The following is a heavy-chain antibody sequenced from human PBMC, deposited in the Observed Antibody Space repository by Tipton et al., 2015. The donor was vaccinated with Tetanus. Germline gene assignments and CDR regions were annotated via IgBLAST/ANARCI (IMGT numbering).Heavy chain of an antibody. V-gene: IGHV3-33*01. J-gene: IGHJ4*02. CDR3: AREGDCSGGSCFSGDFDN. Sequence: SLRLSCAASGFIFSSYGIHWVRQAPGKGLEWVAVSWYDGTDKYYADSVKGRFTISRDNSKNTLYLQMNSLRAGDTAVYYCAREGDCSGGSCFSGDFDNWGQGTQVPVSS. CDR2: SWYDGTDK. D-gene: IGHD2-15*01. CDR1: GFIFSSYG.